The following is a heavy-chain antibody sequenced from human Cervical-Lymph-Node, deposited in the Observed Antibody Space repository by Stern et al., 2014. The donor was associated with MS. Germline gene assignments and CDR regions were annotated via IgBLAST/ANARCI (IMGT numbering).Heavy chain of an antibody. CDR1: GYDFSTYS. Sequence: QVQLVQSGAEVKKPGASVRVSCEASGYDFSTYSMHWVRQAPGQRLEWMGWINGDSGNTEFSQKFQGRVTITRDTSASIAYMELRSLTYEDTAVYYCARPSAPMRTIYDLYPDYNYYPLDVWGQGTTVTVSS. D-gene: IGHD3-10*01. CDR2: INGDSGNT. CDR3: ARPSAPMRTIYDLYPDYNYYPLDV. J-gene: IGHJ6*02. V-gene: IGHV1-3*01.